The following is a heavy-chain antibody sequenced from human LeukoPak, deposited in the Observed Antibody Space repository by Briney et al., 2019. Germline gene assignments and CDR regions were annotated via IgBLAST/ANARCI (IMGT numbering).Heavy chain of an antibody. CDR1: GGTFSSYA. V-gene: IGHV1-69*13. CDR3: ARGDIVVLPAGIPHNWFDP. CDR2: IIRIFGTA. J-gene: IGHJ5*02. Sequence: GTSVKVSCKASGGTFSSYAISWVRQAPGQGLEWMGGIIRIFGTANYAQKFQGRVTITADESTSTAYMELSSLRSVDTAVYYCARGDIVVLPAGIPHNWFDPWGQGTLVTVSS. D-gene: IGHD2-2*02.